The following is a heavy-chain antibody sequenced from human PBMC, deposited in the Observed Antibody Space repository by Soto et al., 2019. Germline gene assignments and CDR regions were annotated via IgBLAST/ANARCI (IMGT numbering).Heavy chain of an antibody. V-gene: IGHV3-21*06. CDR3: AREPLFVGYYYCMDV. Sequence: EVQLVESGGGLVKPGGSLRLSCEASGFTFSSYSMNWVRQAPGKGLEWVSSISYRSDYIYADSVKGRFTISRDNAKNSLYLQMNSLRAEDTAVYFCAREPLFVGYYYCMDVWGKGTTVTVSS. D-gene: IGHD2-2*03. CDR1: GFTFSSYS. J-gene: IGHJ6*03. CDR2: ISYRSDYI.